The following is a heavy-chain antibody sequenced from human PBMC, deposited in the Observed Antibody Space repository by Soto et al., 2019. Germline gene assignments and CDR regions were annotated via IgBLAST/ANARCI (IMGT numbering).Heavy chain of an antibody. D-gene: IGHD5-18*01. CDR2: ISGSGGST. V-gene: IGHV3-23*01. J-gene: IGHJ4*02. CDR1: GFTFSSYA. Sequence: GGSLILSCAASGFTFSSYAMSWVRQAPGKGLEWVSAISGSGGSTYYADSVKGRFTTSRDNSKNTLYLQMNSLRAEDTAVYYCALLTAMPRFDYWGQGTLVTVSS. CDR3: ALLTAMPRFDY.